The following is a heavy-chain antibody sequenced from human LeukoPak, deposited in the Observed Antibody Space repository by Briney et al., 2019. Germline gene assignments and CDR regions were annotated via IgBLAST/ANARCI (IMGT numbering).Heavy chain of an antibody. CDR3: ARDSISFFGVPQCAFDI. CDR2: ISAYNGKA. D-gene: IGHD3-3*01. CDR1: GYTFTSSV. Sequence: ASLKVSSKASGYTFTSSVISGVRQAPGQGLEWMGWISAYNGKANYAQKLQGRVTMTTDTSTSTAYMELRSLRSDDTAVYYCARDSISFFGVPQCAFDIWGQGTMVTVSS. J-gene: IGHJ3*02. V-gene: IGHV1-18*01.